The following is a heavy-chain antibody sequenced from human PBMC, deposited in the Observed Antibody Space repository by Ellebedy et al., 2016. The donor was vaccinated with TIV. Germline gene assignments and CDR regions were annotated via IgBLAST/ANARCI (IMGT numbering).Heavy chain of an antibody. CDR2: ISYDGSNK. V-gene: IGHV3-30*04. CDR1: GFPFDSYV. D-gene: IGHD5/OR15-5a*01. CDR3: ARALNHVDTVSTAPLDC. Sequence: GESLKISCAASGFPFDSYVMNWVRQAPGKGLELVAIISYDGSNKYFADSVQGRFTISRDNSKNPLYLLMNSLRVDDKAIYYCARALNHVDTVSTAPLDCWGQGTLVTVSS. J-gene: IGHJ4*02.